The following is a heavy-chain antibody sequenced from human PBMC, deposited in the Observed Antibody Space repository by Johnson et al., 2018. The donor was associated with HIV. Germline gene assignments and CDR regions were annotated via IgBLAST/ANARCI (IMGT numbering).Heavy chain of an antibody. V-gene: IGHV3-30*02. D-gene: IGHD6-25*01. CDR3: VKDLSSGYYTDALHI. CDR2: VRLDGSAK. J-gene: IGHJ3*02. CDR1: GFTFSSHG. Sequence: QVQLVESGGGVVQPGESLRLSCAASGFTFSSHGMHWVRQAPGKGLEWVAYVRLDGSAKYYAHSVLGRFTLSRDNSKHTRYLQMNSLRPEYTALYYCVKDLSSGYYTDALHIWGQGTMVTVSS.